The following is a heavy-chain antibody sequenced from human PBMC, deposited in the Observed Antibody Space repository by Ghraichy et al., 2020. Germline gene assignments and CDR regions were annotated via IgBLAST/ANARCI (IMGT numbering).Heavy chain of an antibody. D-gene: IGHD3-16*01. J-gene: IGHJ4*02. Sequence: SETLSLTCTVSGGSISSSSYYWGWIRQPPGKGLEWIGSIYYSGSTYYNPSLKSRVTISVDTSKNQFSLKLSSVTAADTAVYYCARHLSRDYIWDYLGQGTLVTVSS. CDR1: GGSISSSSYY. CDR3: ARHLSRDYIWDY. CDR2: IYYSGST. V-gene: IGHV4-39*01.